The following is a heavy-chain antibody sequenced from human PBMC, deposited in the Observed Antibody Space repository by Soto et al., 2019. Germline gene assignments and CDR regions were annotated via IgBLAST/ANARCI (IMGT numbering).Heavy chain of an antibody. V-gene: IGHV4-59*01. Sequence: PSETLSLTCTVSGGSISSYYWSWIRQPPGKGLEWIGYIYYSGSTNYNPSLKSRVTISVDTSKNQFSLKLSSVTAADTAVYYCARGTYGDYAGWYFDYWGQGTLVTVSS. J-gene: IGHJ4*02. CDR1: GGSISSYY. D-gene: IGHD4-17*01. CDR3: ARGTYGDYAGWYFDY. CDR2: IYYSGST.